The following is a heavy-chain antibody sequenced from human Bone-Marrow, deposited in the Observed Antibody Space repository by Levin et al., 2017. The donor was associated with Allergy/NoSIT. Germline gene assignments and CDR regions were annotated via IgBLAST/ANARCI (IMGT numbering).Heavy chain of an antibody. Sequence: PSETLSLTCSVSGASINVMAWWSWVRQAPGKGLEWIGEIYYKGTTNYKSSLKSRLTISLDKSKKQFSLNLTSVTAADAATYYCARSRSNGGDWGPGTLVTVSS. CDR2: IYYKGTT. V-gene: IGHV4/OR15-8*01. J-gene: IGHJ4*02. CDR1: GASINVMAW. CDR3: ARSRSNGGD. D-gene: IGHD6-19*01.